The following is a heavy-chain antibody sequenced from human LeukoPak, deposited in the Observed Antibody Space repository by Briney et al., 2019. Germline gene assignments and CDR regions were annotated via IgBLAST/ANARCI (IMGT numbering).Heavy chain of an antibody. Sequence: GGSLRLSCAAPGFDFNNYNMNWVRQAPGKGPEWVSYISSSGSTIYYADSVKGRFTISRDNAKNSLYLQMNSLRAEDTAVYYCAELGITMIGGVWGKGTTVTISS. J-gene: IGHJ6*04. V-gene: IGHV3-48*04. CDR3: AELGITMIGGV. CDR1: GFDFNNYN. CDR2: ISSSGSTI. D-gene: IGHD3-10*02.